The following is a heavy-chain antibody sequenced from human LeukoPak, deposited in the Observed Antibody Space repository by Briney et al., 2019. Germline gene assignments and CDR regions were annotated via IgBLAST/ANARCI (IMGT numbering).Heavy chain of an antibody. Sequence: PSETLSLTCTVSGGSISSSSCYWGWIRQAPGMGLEWIGSIYYSGSTYYNPSLKSRVTISVDTSKNQFPLKLSSVTAADTAVYYCARFWNTYFDYWGQGTLVTVSS. D-gene: IGHD1/OR15-1a*01. CDR3: ARFWNTYFDY. CDR2: IYYSGST. J-gene: IGHJ4*02. V-gene: IGHV4-39*01. CDR1: GGSISSSSCY.